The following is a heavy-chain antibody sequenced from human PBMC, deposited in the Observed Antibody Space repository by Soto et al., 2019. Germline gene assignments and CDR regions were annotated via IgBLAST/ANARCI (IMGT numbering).Heavy chain of an antibody. CDR3: AKDEGFNGVRYYYYYGMDV. D-gene: IGHD2-8*01. Sequence: GGSLRLSCAASGFTFSSYGMHWVRQAPGKGLEWVAVISYDGSNKYYADSVKGRFTISRDNSKNTLYLQMNSLRAEDTAVYYCAKDEGFNGVRYYYYYGMDVWGQGTTVTVSS. CDR2: ISYDGSNK. J-gene: IGHJ6*02. V-gene: IGHV3-30*18. CDR1: GFTFSSYG.